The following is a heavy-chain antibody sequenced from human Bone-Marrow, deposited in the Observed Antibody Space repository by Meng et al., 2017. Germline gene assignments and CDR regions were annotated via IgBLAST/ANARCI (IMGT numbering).Heavy chain of an antibody. D-gene: IGHD3-22*01. J-gene: IGHJ4*02. CDR3: ARGYYDSSGYYQFDY. V-gene: IGHV1-18*01. Sequence: ASVKVSCKASGYTFTSYGISWVRQAPGQGLEWMGWISAYNGNTNYAQKLQGRVTMTTDTSTSTAYMELSRLRSDDTAVYYCARGYYDSSGYYQFDYWGQGTLVTVSS. CDR2: ISAYNGNT. CDR1: GYTFTSYG.